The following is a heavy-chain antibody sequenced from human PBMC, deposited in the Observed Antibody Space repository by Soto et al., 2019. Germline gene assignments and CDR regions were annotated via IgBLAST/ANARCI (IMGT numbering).Heavy chain of an antibody. CDR2: IKQDGSEE. CDR1: GFTFSTFW. V-gene: IGHV3-7*04. CDR3: AGWSGWLIEN. J-gene: IGHJ4*01. D-gene: IGHD5-12*01. Sequence: EMQMVESGGGLVQPGGSLRLSCAASGFTFSTFWMFWTRQAPGKGLEWVATIKQDGSEERYVDSVKGRVTISIDTAKRSLHLQNDSLRVEETAVYFCAGWSGWLIENWGHGTLVTVSS.